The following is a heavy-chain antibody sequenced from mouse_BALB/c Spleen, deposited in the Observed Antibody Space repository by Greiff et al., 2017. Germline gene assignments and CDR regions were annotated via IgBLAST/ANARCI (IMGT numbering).Heavy chain of an antibody. D-gene: IGHD2-1*01. V-gene: IGHV2-6-7*01. CDR3: ARVYGNYLFAY. CDR1: GFSLTGYG. CDR2: IWGDGST. J-gene: IGHJ3*01. Sequence: QVQLQQSGPGLVAPSQSLSITCTVSGFSLTGYGVNWVRQPPGKGLEWLGMIWGDGSTDYNSALKSRLSISKDNSKSQVFLKMNSLQTDDTARYYCARVYGNYLFAYWGQGTLVTVSA.